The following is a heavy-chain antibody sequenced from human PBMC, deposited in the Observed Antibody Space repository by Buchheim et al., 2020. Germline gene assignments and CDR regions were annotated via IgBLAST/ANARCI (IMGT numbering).Heavy chain of an antibody. CDR2: IYPSGST. J-gene: IGHJ4*02. Sequence: QVQLEESGPGLVKPSGTLSLTCAVSGVSISSSNWWSWVRQPPGKGLEWIGEIYPSGSTNYNTSLSSRVTISLDKTSNKFFLKVNSVTAEDTAMYYCARDVDTTVSLDYWGQGIL. CDR3: ARDVDTTVSLDY. D-gene: IGHD1-1*01. CDR1: GVSISSSNW. V-gene: IGHV4-4*02.